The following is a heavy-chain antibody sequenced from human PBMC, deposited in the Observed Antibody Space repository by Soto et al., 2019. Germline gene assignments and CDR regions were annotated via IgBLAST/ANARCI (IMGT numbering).Heavy chain of an antibody. D-gene: IGHD2-15*01. J-gene: IGHJ4*02. V-gene: IGHV3-15*01. CDR3: TTIPMGYCSSNSCYSYFDY. CDR2: IKSKTDGGTT. Sequence: PGGSLRLSCAAAGFSLSNAWMSWVRQAPGKGLEWVGRIKSKTDGGTTDYAAPVTGRFTISRDDSENTLYLQMNSLKTEDTAVYYCTTIPMGYCSSNSCYSYFDYWGQGT. CDR1: GFSLSNAW.